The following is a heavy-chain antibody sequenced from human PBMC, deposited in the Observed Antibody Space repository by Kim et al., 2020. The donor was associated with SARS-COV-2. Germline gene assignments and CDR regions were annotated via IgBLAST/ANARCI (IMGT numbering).Heavy chain of an antibody. J-gene: IGHJ3*02. CDR1: GYTFTGYC. CDR2: INPNSGGT. V-gene: IGHV1-2*06. Sequence: ASVKVSCKASGYTFTGYCMHWVRQAPGQGLEWMGRINPNSGGTNYAQKVQGRVTMTTDTSMSTAYMELSRLRSDDTAVYYCARDIYSGCEDVVDIGGQ. D-gene: IGHD6-13*01. CDR3: ARDIYSGCEDVVDI.